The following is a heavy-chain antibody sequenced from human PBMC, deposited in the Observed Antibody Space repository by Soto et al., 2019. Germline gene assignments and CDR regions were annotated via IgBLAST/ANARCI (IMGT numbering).Heavy chain of an antibody. CDR1: GYIFVNYG. Sequence: QVQLVQSGDEVKKPGASVKVSCKASGYIFVNYGIAWVRQAPGQGFEWMGCISPYTGNTHSATKIQGRLTMTTDTSTSTAYMDLGSLTSDDTAVYYCVMVDNYVTPTPQDVWGQGTTVTVSS. CDR2: ISPYTGNT. J-gene: IGHJ6*02. D-gene: IGHD3-16*01. V-gene: IGHV1-18*01. CDR3: VMVDNYVTPTPQDV.